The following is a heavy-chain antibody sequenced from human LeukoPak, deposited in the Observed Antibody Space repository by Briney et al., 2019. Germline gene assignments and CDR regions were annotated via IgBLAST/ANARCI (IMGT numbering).Heavy chain of an antibody. V-gene: IGHV4-39*07. CDR1: GGSISSSSYY. CDR3: ARLKPDILTGLWWFDP. J-gene: IGHJ5*02. D-gene: IGHD3-9*01. Sequence: PSETLSLTCTVSGGSISSSSYYWGWIRQPPGKGLEWIGSIYYSGSTYYNPSLKSRVTISVDTSKNQFSLKLSSVTAADTAVYYCARLKPDILTGLWWFDPWGQGTLVAVSS. CDR2: IYYSGST.